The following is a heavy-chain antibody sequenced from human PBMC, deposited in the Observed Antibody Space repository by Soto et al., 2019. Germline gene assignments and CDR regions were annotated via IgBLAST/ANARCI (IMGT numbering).Heavy chain of an antibody. Sequence: TGGSLRLSCVASGFAFSYYGIHWVRQAPGKGLEWVGVISSDGMTKYYADSVKGRFTISRDNSKNTLFLQMDSLRPEDTAVYYCEKEIAVAGDLDYWGHGTLVTVSS. J-gene: IGHJ4*01. CDR2: ISSDGMTK. CDR1: GFAFSYYG. V-gene: IGHV3-30*18. CDR3: EKEIAVAGDLDY. D-gene: IGHD6-19*01.